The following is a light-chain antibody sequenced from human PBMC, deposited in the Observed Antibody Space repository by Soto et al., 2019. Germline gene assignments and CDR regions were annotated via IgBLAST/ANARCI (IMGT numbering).Light chain of an antibody. CDR1: QDISDF. Sequence: GAIVTITCQASQDISDFLNWYQQKPGKAPKVLIYDTSKLETGVPSRFSGSGSGTHFSLTISSLQPEDSATYFCQQYDDLPITFGQGTRLEIK. J-gene: IGKJ5*01. V-gene: IGKV1-33*01. CDR3: QQYDDLPIT. CDR2: DTS.